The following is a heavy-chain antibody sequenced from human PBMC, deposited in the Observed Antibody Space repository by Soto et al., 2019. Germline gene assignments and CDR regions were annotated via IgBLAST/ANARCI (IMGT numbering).Heavy chain of an antibody. CDR1: GGSISSYY. V-gene: IGHV4-59*08. J-gene: IGHJ4*02. Sequence: PSETLSLSCTVSGGSISSYYWSWIRQPPGKGLEWIGYIYYSGSTNYNPSLKSRVTISVDTSKNQFSLKLSSVTAADTAVYYCTRRWGRTFDYWGQGTLVTVS. CDR2: IYYSGST. D-gene: IGHD7-27*01. CDR3: TRRWGRTFDY.